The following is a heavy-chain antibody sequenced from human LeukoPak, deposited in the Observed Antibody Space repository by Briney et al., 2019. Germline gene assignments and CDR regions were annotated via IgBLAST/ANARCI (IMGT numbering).Heavy chain of an antibody. CDR1: GFTFSSYS. J-gene: IGHJ3*02. Sequence: GGSLRLSCAASGFTFSSYSMNWVRQAPGKGLEWVSSIGRSSSYIYYADSVKGRFTISRDNAKNSLYLQMNSLRAEDTAVYYCARSLSLTTVVTGLAFDIWGQGTMVTVSS. V-gene: IGHV3-21*01. CDR3: ARSLSLTTVVTGLAFDI. CDR2: IGRSSSYI. D-gene: IGHD4-23*01.